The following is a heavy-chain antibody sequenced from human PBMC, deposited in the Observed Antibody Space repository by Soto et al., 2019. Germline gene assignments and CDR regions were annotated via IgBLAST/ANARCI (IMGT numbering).Heavy chain of an antibody. J-gene: IGHJ5*02. CDR2: IYYSGST. D-gene: IGHD5-12*01. CDR3: DRLYDYFSRFDP. V-gene: IGHV4-39*01. Sequence: SETLSLTCTVSGGSISSSSYYWGWIRQPPGKGLEWIGSIYYSGSTYYNPSLKSRVTISVDTSKNQFSLKLSSVTAADTAVYYCDRLYDYFSRFDPWGQGTLVTVSS. CDR1: GGSISSSSYY.